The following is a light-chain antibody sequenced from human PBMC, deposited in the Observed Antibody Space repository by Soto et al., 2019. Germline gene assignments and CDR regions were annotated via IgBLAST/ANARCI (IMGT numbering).Light chain of an antibody. Sequence: DIQMTQSPSTLSASVGDRVTIACRASQNIGVWLAWYQQKPGKVPSLLIYKTSTLEDGVPSRFSGTGSGTDFTLTIYTLQPDDVATYYCQQWSLYSWTFGQGTKVEI. CDR3: QQWSLYSWT. J-gene: IGKJ1*01. CDR2: KTS. V-gene: IGKV1-5*03. CDR1: QNIGVW.